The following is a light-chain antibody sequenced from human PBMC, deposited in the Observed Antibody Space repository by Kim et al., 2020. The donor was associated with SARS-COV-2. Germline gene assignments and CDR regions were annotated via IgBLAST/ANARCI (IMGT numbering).Light chain of an antibody. CDR1: QTVTNNY. CDR2: GAS. CDR3: QQYGGSPLFS. Sequence: EIVLTQSPGTLSLSPGERATLSCRASQTVTNNYLAWYQQKPGQAPRLLIYGASTRATGIPDRFSGSGSGTDFTLTISRLEPEDFTVYFCQQYGGSPLFSFGPGTKVDI. V-gene: IGKV3-20*01. J-gene: IGKJ3*01.